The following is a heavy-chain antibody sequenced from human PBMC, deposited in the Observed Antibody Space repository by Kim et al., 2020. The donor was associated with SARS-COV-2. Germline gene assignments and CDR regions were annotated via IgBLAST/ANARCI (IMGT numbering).Heavy chain of an antibody. D-gene: IGHD3-10*01. J-gene: IGHJ6*02. CDR1: GGSISSYY. CDR3: ARVDGSGSYYNVGYYYYGMDV. CDR2: IYYSGST. V-gene: IGHV4-59*01. Sequence: SENLSLTCTVSGGSISSYYWSWIRQPPGKGLEWIGYIYYSGSTNYNPSLKSRVTISVDTSKNQFSLKLSSVTAADTAVYYCARVDGSGSYYNVGYYYYGMDVWGQGTTVTVSS.